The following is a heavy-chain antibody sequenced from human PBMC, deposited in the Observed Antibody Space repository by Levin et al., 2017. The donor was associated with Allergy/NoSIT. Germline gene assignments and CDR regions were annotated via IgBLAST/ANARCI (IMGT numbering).Heavy chain of an antibody. Sequence: PSETLSLTCTVSGGSISSSSYYWGWIRQPPGKGLEWIGSIYYSGSTYYNPSLKSRVTISVDTSKNQFSLKLSSVTAADTAVYYCAISLGGDFVVVPAWGQGTLVTVSS. V-gene: IGHV4-39*01. CDR1: GGSISSSSYY. J-gene: IGHJ4*02. CDR2: IYYSGST. D-gene: IGHD2-2*01. CDR3: AISLGGDFVVVPA.